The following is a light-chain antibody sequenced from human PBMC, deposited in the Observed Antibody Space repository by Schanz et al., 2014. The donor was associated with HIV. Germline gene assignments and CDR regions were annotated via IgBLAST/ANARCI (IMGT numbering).Light chain of an antibody. CDR3: QQSYSTPDT. J-gene: IGKJ2*01. CDR2: AGS. V-gene: IGKV1-39*01. Sequence: IQMTQSPSTVSTSVGDRVTLTCRASQSIGSWLAWYQQKPGKAPKLLIYAGSRLQSGVPSRFSGSGSGTDFTLTISSLQPEDFATYYCQQSYSTPDTFGQGTKLEIK. CDR1: QSIGSW.